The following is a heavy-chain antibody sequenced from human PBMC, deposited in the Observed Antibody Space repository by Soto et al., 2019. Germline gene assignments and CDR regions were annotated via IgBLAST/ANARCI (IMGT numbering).Heavy chain of an antibody. Sequence: SEALSLPCTRSGGSIRSVGYYWISILQHPGKGLEWIGYIYYSGSTYYNPSLKSRVTISVDTSKNQFSLKLSSVTAADTAVYYCARGSRGYSYGYDYWGQGTLVTVSS. V-gene: IGHV4-31*03. CDR3: ARGSRGYSYGYDY. J-gene: IGHJ4*02. CDR1: GGSIRSVGYY. D-gene: IGHD5-18*01. CDR2: IYYSGST.